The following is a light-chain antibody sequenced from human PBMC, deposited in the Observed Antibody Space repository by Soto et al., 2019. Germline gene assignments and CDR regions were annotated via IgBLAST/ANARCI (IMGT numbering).Light chain of an antibody. V-gene: IGKV3-20*01. Sequence: EIVFTQSPGTLSLSPGERATLSCRASQSVSSSYLAWYQQKPGQAPRLLIYGASSRATGIPDRFSGSGSGTDFTLTISRLEPEDFAVYYCQQYGSSPLTFGGGPRWIS. CDR1: QSVSSSY. CDR2: GAS. J-gene: IGKJ4*01. CDR3: QQYGSSPLT.